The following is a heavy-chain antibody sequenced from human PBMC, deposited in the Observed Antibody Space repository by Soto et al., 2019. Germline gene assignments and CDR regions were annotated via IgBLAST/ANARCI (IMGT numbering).Heavy chain of an antibody. D-gene: IGHD2-2*01. Sequence: EVQLVESGGGLVQPGGSLKLSCAASGFAFSGSAIQWVRQASGKGLEWLGRIRSKANNYATPYAASVRGRFTISRDDSRNTAYLQMNSLKTEDMAVYYCTASMPWDYYGMDVWGQGTAVTVSS. V-gene: IGHV3-73*01. J-gene: IGHJ6*02. CDR3: TASMPWDYYGMDV. CDR2: IRSKANNYAT. CDR1: GFAFSGSA.